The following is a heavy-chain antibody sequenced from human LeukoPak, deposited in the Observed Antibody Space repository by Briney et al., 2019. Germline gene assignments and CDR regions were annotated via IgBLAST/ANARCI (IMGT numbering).Heavy chain of an antibody. CDR2: VSASGYT. CDR1: ASISSGDYY. Sequence: SETLSLTCTVSASISSGDYYWNWIRQPAGKGLEWIGRVSASGYTNYNPSLRSRITISVDTSKNQFSLELTSVTAADTAVYYCAKISGYSTSWTPDYWGQGPWSPSPQ. V-gene: IGHV4-61*02. J-gene: IGHJ4*02. D-gene: IGHD6-13*01. CDR3: AKISGYSTSWTPDY.